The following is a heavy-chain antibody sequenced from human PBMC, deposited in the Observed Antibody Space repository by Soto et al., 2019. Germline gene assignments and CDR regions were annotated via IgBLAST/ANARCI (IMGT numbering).Heavy chain of an antibody. CDR3: ARDRKGYYGDYVPFDY. Sequence: ASVKVSCKASGYTFTSYGISWVRQAPGQGLEWMGWISAYNGNTNYAQKLQGRVTMTTDTSTSTAYMELRSLRSDDTAVYYCARDRKGYYGDYVPFDYWGKGTLVTVSS. CDR1: GYTFTSYG. CDR2: ISAYNGNT. J-gene: IGHJ4*02. D-gene: IGHD4-17*01. V-gene: IGHV1-18*01.